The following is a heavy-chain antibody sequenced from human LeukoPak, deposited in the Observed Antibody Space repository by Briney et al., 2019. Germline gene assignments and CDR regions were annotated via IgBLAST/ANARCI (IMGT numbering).Heavy chain of an antibody. CDR3: ARGYYDSSGSHFDY. CDR1: GFTFSSYW. Sequence: GGSLRLSCAASGFTFSSYWMSWVRQAPGKGLEGVANIKQDGSEKDYVDSVKGRFTISRDSAKNSLFLQMNTLRAEDTAVYYCARGYYDSSGSHFDYWGQGTLVTVSS. CDR2: IKQDGSEK. V-gene: IGHV3-7*01. J-gene: IGHJ4*02. D-gene: IGHD3-22*01.